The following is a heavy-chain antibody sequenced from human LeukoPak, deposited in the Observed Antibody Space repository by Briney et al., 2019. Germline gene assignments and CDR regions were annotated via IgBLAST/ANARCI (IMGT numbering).Heavy chain of an antibody. CDR1: GFTFSSYA. CDR3: AKGVDLGYYYYYYMDV. J-gene: IGHJ6*03. Sequence: HPGGSLRLSCAASGFTFSSYAMSWVRQAPGKGLEWVSAISGSGGSTYYADSVKGRFTISRDNSKNTLYLQMNSLRAEDTAVYYCAKGVDLGYYYYYYMDVWGKGTTVTVSS. V-gene: IGHV3-23*01. D-gene: IGHD3-9*01. CDR2: ISGSGGST.